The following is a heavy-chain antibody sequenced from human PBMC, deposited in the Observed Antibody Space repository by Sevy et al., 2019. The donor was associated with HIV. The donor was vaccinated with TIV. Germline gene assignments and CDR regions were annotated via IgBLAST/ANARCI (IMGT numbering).Heavy chain of an antibody. Sequence: GGSLRLSCAASGFTFSSYSMNWVRQAPGKGLEWVSSISSSSSYIYYADSVKGRFTISRDNAKNSLYLQMNSLRAEDTAMYYCARDLPQDLGYCSSTSCYFPNAFDIWGQGTMVTVSS. CDR2: ISSSSSYI. J-gene: IGHJ3*02. CDR1: GFTFSSYS. V-gene: IGHV3-21*01. D-gene: IGHD2-2*01. CDR3: ARDLPQDLGYCSSTSCYFPNAFDI.